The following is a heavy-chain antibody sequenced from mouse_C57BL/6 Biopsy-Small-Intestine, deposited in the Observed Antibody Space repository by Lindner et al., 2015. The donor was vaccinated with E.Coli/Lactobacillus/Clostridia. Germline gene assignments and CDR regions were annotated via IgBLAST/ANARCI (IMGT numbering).Heavy chain of an antibody. CDR2: ISSGGSYT. CDR3: ARTAYYAMDY. CDR1: GFTFSSYG. Sequence: VQLQESGGDLVKPGGSLKLSCAASGFTFSSYGMSWVRQIPDKRLEWVATISSGGSYTYYPDSVKGRFTISRDNAKNTLYLQMSSLKSEDTAMYYCARTAYYAMDYWGQGTSVTVST. J-gene: IGHJ4*01. V-gene: IGHV5-6*01.